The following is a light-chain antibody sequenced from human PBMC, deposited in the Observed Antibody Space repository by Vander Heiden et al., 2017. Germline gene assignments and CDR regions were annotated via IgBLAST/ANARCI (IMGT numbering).Light chain of an antibody. J-gene: IGKJ3*01. CDR3: QQYNNWPPFT. V-gene: IGKV3-15*01. CDR1: QSVSSS. CDR2: CAS. Sequence: EIVLTQSPATLYVSPGERATLSCRASQSVSSSWSWYQQNPGQAPRRLIYCASTRASGIPARFSGSGSGTEFTLTISSLQSEDLAVYYCQQYNNWPPFTVGPGTKVDIK.